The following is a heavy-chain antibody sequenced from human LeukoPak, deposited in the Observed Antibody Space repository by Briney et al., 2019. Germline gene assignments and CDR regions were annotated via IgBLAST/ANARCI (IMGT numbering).Heavy chain of an antibody. Sequence: GGSLRLSCAASGFTFSSYGMHWVRQAPGKGLEWVAVISYDGSNKYYADSVKGRFTISRDNSKNTLYLQMNSLRAEDTAVYYCAKDTSYSGSYYGEFDYWGQGTLVTVSS. CDR3: AKDTSYSGSYYGEFDY. CDR1: GFTFSSYG. CDR2: ISYDGSNK. J-gene: IGHJ4*02. D-gene: IGHD1-26*01. V-gene: IGHV3-30*18.